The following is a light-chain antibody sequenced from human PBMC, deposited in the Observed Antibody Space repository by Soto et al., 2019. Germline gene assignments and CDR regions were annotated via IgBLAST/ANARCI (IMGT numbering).Light chain of an antibody. J-gene: IGKJ5*01. V-gene: IGKV1-5*03. CDR1: QTISSW. CDR3: QQSYSTPLIT. CDR2: KAS. Sequence: DIQMTQSPSTLSGSVGDRVTITCRASQTISSWLAWYQQKPGKAPKLLIYKASTLKSGVPSRFSGSGSGTEFTLTISSPQPDDFATYYCQQSYSTPLITFGQGTRLEIK.